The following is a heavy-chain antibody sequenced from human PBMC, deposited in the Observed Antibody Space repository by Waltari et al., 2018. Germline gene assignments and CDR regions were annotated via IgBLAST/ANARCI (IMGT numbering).Heavy chain of an antibody. D-gene: IGHD1-1*01. CDR3: ASEELDHEGDY. V-gene: IGHV3-11*04. J-gene: IGHJ4*02. CDR2: ISSSGSTI. CDR1: GFTSSDYY. Sequence: QVQLVESGGGLVKPGGSLRLSCAASGFTSSDYYMSWIRHGPGKGLEWVSYISSSGSTIYYADAVKGRFTISRDNAKNSLYLQMNSLRAEDTAVYYCASEELDHEGDYWGQGTLVTVSS.